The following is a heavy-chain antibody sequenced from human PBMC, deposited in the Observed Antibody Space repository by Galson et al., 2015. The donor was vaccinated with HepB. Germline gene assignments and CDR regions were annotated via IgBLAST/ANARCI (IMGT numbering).Heavy chain of an antibody. V-gene: IGHV3-73*01. CDR3: TRTYSSSWNPVFDY. CDR2: IRSKANSYAT. D-gene: IGHD6-13*01. J-gene: IGHJ4*02. Sequence: SLRLSCAASGFTFSGSAMHWVRQASGKGLEWVGRIRSKANSYATAYAASVKGRFTISRDDSKNTAYLQMNSLKTEDTAVYYCTRTYSSSWNPVFDYWGQGTLVTVSS. CDR1: GFTFSGSA.